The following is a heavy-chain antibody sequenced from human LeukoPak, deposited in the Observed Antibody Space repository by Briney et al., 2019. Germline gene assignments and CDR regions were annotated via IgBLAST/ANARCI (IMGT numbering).Heavy chain of an antibody. CDR2: ISYDGSNK. CDR1: GFTFSSYA. CDR3: ARDITMVRGVHDY. D-gene: IGHD3-10*01. J-gene: IGHJ4*02. V-gene: IGHV3-30-3*01. Sequence: PGRSLRLPCAASGFTFSSYAMHWVRQAPGRGLEWVAVISYDGSNKYYADSVKGRFTISRDNSKNTLYLQMNSLRAEDTAVYYCARDITMVRGVHDYWGQGTLVTVSS.